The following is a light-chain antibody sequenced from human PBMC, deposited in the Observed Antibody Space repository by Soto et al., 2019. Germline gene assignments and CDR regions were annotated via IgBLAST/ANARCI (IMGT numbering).Light chain of an antibody. CDR1: QSISSY. CDR2: AAS. CDR3: HQSYSTRT. J-gene: IGKJ1*01. V-gene: IGKV1-39*01. Sequence: DVHLTQSPSTLSAYVGDRVTITCRASQSISSYLNWYQQKPGKAPKLLIYAASTLQSGVPSRFSGSGPGTDFTLTISSLQPEDFATYYCHQSYSTRTFGRGTKVDIK.